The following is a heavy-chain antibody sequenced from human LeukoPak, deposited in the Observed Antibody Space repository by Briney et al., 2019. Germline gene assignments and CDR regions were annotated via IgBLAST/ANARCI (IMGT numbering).Heavy chain of an antibody. V-gene: IGHV1-8*02. CDR2: MNPNSGNT. D-gene: IGHD3-10*01. Sequence: AASVKVSCKVSGDTFTNYDINWVRQATGQGLEWMGWMNPNSGNTGYAQKFQGRVTMTRNTSISTAYMELSSLRSEDTAVCYCARWAGGYYYYYMDVWGKGTTVTISS. CDR3: ARWAGGYYYYYMDV. CDR1: GDTFTNYD. J-gene: IGHJ6*03.